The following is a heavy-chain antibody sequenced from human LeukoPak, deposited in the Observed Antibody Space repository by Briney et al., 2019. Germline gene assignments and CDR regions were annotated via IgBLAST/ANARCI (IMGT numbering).Heavy chain of an antibody. V-gene: IGHV1-69*13. CDR3: ARSWYYDSSGLDYYYGMDV. CDR1: GGTFSSYA. CDR2: IIPIFGTA. D-gene: IGHD3-22*01. J-gene: IGHJ6*02. Sequence: ASVKVSCKASGGTFSSYAISWVRQAPGQGLEWMGGIIPIFGTANYAQKFQGRVTITADESTSTAYMELSSLRSEDTAVYYCARSWYYDSSGLDYYYGMDVWGQGTTVTVS.